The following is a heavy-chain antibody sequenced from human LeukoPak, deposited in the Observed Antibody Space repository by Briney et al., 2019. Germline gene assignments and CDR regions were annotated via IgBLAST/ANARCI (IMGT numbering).Heavy chain of an antibody. Sequence: GASVKVSCKASGGTFSSYAISWVRQAPGQGLEWMGGIIPIFGTANYAQKFQGRVTITTDESTSTAYMELSSLRSEDTAVYYCARAGSELELVGLGYWGQGTLVTVSS. D-gene: IGHD1-7*01. J-gene: IGHJ4*02. CDR2: IIPIFGTA. CDR1: GGTFSSYA. V-gene: IGHV1-69*05. CDR3: ARAGSELELVGLGY.